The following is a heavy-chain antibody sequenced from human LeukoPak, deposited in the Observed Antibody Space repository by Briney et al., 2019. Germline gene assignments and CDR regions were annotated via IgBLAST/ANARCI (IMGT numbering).Heavy chain of an antibody. CDR2: ISSSSNYI. Sequence: GGSLRLSCAASGFTFTTYSMNWVRQAPGKGLEWVSSISSSSNYIYYADSVKGRFTISRDNAKNSLYLQMNSLRGDDTAVYYCARELSGGYSYGYDYWGQGTLVTVSS. CDR3: ARELSGGYSYGYDY. V-gene: IGHV3-21*04. CDR1: GFTFTTYS. D-gene: IGHD5-18*01. J-gene: IGHJ4*02.